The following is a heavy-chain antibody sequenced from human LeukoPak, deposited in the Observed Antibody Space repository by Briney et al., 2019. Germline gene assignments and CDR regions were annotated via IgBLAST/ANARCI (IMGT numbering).Heavy chain of an antibody. J-gene: IGHJ4*02. CDR3: ATGHFDWLLYCFDY. V-gene: IGHV1-24*01. CDR2: FDPDDGDT. Sequence: GASVKVSCKVSGSTLTQLSMHWVRQAPGKGLEWLGGFDPDDGDTIYAQKFQGRVTMTEATSTATAYIDLPSRRTEATAVYYCATGHFDWLLYCFDYWGQGTLVTVSS. D-gene: IGHD3-9*01. CDR1: GSTLTQLS.